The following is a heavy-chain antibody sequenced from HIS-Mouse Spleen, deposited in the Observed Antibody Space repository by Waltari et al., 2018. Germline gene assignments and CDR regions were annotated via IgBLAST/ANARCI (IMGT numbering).Heavy chain of an antibody. Sequence: QLQLQESGPGLVTPSETLSLTCTVSGCPISSSRYYWGWIRQPPGKGLEWIGSIYYSGSTYYNPSLKSRVTISVDTSKNQFSLKLSSVTAADTAVYYCARLTAAGTYWGQGTLVTVSS. V-gene: IGHV4-39*07. CDR2: IYYSGST. CDR3: ARLTAAGTY. D-gene: IGHD6-13*01. CDR1: GCPISSSRYY. J-gene: IGHJ4*02.